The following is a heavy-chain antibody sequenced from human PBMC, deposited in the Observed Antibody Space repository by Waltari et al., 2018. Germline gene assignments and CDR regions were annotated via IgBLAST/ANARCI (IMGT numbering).Heavy chain of an antibody. D-gene: IGHD5-12*01. CDR2: IYTSGST. CDR3: VRNSGNPKYYFDN. V-gene: IGHV4-61*02. J-gene: IGHJ4*02. CDR1: GGSISSDTYY. Sequence: QVQLQESGPGLVKPSQTLSLTCTVSGGSISSDTYYWSWIRQPAGKGLEWIGRIYTSGSTNYNPSLKSRVTVSVDTSKNQFSLNLNSVTAADTAVYYCVRNSGNPKYYFDNWGQGTLVTVPS.